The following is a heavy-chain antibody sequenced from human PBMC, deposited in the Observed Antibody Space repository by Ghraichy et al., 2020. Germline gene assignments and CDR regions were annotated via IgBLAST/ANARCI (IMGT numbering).Heavy chain of an antibody. D-gene: IGHD6-13*01. J-gene: IGHJ4*02. Sequence: LSCAVYGGSFSGYYWSWIHQPPGKGLEWIGEINHSGSTNYNPSLKSRVTISVDTSKNQFSLKLSSVTAADTAVYYCARGRGATRIAAAGFKNWGQGTLVTVSS. CDR2: INHSGST. CDR3: ARGRGATRIAAAGFKN. V-gene: IGHV4-34*01. CDR1: GGSFSGYY.